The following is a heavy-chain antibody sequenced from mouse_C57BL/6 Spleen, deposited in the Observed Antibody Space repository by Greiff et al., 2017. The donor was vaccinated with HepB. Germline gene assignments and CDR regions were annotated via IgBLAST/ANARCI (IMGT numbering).Heavy chain of an antibody. V-gene: IGHV1-82*01. CDR3: ARRGYYGSSFFDY. CDR1: GYAFSSSW. CDR2: IYPGDGDT. J-gene: IGHJ2*01. Sequence: QVQLKQSGPELVKPGASVKISCKASGYAFSSSWMNWVKQRPGKGLEWIGRIYPGDGDTNYNGKFKGKATLTADKSSSTAYMQLSSLTSEDSAVYFCARRGYYGSSFFDYWGQGTTLTVSS. D-gene: IGHD1-1*01.